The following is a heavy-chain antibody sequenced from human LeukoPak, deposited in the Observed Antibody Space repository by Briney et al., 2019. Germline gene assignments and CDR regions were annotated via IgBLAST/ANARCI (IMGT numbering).Heavy chain of an antibody. J-gene: IGHJ4*02. CDR1: SGSFSGYY. V-gene: IGHV4-34*01. CDR2: ISHSGST. CDR3: ARGRGYSSTG. Sequence: SETLSLTCAVNSGSFSGYYWSWIRQPPGKGLEWIGEISHSGSTNYNPSLKSRVTISVDTSKKQFSLKLSTVTAANTAVYYCARGRGYSSTGWGQGTLVTVSS. D-gene: IGHD6-19*01.